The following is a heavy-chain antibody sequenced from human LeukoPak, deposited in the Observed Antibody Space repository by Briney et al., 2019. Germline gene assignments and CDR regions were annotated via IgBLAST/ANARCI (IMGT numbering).Heavy chain of an antibody. CDR2: IYNSGTT. J-gene: IGHJ5*01. D-gene: IGHD3-16*01. V-gene: IGHV4-38-2*01. CDR3: ARPNTWITEGFDF. Sequence: SSETLSLTCDVSGYSISSGYYWGWIRQSPGKGLEWIASIYNSGTTFYNPSLKSRVTLSLDTSKNQLSLKMRSVTAADTAVYYCARPNTWITEGFDFWGQGILVTVSS. CDR1: GYSISSGYY.